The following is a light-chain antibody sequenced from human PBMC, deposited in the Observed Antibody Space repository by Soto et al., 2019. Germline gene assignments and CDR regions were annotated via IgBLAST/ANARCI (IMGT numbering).Light chain of an antibody. Sequence: SVLTQPRSVSWSPGQSVTISCTGTSSDVGAYNYVSWYQQHPGKAPKLIIYDVSKRPSGVPDRFSGFKSGNTASLTISGLQAEDEADYYCCSYAGSPYVFGTGTKVTVL. J-gene: IGLJ1*01. V-gene: IGLV2-11*01. CDR3: CSYAGSPYV. CDR2: DVS. CDR1: SSDVGAYNY.